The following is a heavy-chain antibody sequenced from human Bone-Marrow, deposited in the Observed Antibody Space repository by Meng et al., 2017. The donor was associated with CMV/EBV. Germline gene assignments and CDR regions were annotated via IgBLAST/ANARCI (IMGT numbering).Heavy chain of an antibody. Sequence: ASVKVSCKASGYTFNGYYMHWVRQAPGQGLEWMGWINPNSGGTNYAQKFQGRVTMTRDTSISTAYMELSRLRSDDTAAYYCARAIGIEVVDAWGQGTLVTVSS. D-gene: IGHD2-15*01. J-gene: IGHJ5*02. CDR2: INPNSGGT. V-gene: IGHV1-2*02. CDR3: ARAIGIEVVDA. CDR1: GYTFNGYY.